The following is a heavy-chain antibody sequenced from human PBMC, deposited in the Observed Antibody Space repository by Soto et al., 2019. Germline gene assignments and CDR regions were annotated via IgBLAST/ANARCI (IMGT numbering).Heavy chain of an antibody. CDR1: GGSFSGYY. D-gene: IGHD4-4*01. V-gene: IGHV4-34*01. CDR3: ARGEYSNHPPRGTDV. CDR2: INHSGST. J-gene: IGHJ6*02. Sequence: SETLSLTCAVYGGSFSGYYWSWIRQPPGKGLEWIGEINHSGSTNYNPSLKSRVTISVDTSKNQFSLKLSSVTAADTAVYYCARGEYSNHPPRGTDVLGQKTTVTGSS.